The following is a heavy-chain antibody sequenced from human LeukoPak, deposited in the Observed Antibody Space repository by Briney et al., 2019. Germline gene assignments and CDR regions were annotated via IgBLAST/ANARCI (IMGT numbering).Heavy chain of an antibody. J-gene: IGHJ6*02. CDR2: INHSGST. Sequence: SETLSLTCAVYGGSFSGYYWSWIRQPPGKGLEWIGEINHSGSTNYNPSLKGRVTISVDTSKNQFSLKLSSVTAADTAVYYCARHGRSSWYPPYYYYYGMDVWGQGTTVTVSS. CDR3: ARHGRSSWYPPYYYYYGMDV. V-gene: IGHV4-34*01. D-gene: IGHD6-13*01. CDR1: GGSFSGYY.